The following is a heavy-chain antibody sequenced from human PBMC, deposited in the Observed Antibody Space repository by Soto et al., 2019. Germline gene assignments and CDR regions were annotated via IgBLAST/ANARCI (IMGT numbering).Heavy chain of an antibody. CDR1: GGSISSGGYY. Sequence: SETLSLTCTVSGGSISSGGYYWSWIRQHPGKGLEWIGYIYYSGSTYYNPSLKSRVTISVDTSKNQFSLKLSSVTAADTAVYYCARVEYSGYDPEDAFDIWGQGTMVTVSS. CDR3: ARVEYSGYDPEDAFDI. J-gene: IGHJ3*02. CDR2: IYYSGST. D-gene: IGHD5-12*01. V-gene: IGHV4-31*03.